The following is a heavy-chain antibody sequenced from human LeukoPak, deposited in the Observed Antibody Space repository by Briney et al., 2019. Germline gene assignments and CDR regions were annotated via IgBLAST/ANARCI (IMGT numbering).Heavy chain of an antibody. CDR2: IYYSGST. V-gene: IGHV4-59*01. J-gene: IGHJ4*02. CDR1: GASITSYY. D-gene: IGHD6-13*01. CDR3: ARVTGYMTEDYFDY. Sequence: PSETLSLTCTVSGASITSYYWSWIRQPAGKGLEWIGYIYYSGSTNYNPSLKSRVTISVDTSKNQFSLRLSSVTAADTAVYYCARVTGYMTEDYFDYWGQGTLITVSS.